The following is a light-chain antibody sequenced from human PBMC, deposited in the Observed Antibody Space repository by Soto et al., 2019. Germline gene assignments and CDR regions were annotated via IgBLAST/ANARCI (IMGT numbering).Light chain of an antibody. J-gene: IGKJ1*01. CDR3: QKYDSAPRT. CDR1: QGINNY. V-gene: IGKV1-27*01. Sequence: DIQMTQSPSSLSASVGDSVTITCRASQGINNYLAWYQQKPGKVPVLLIYTASTLKPGVPSRFSGRGAGTDLTLTISSLQPEDFATYYCQKYDSAPRTFGQGTKVDIK. CDR2: TAS.